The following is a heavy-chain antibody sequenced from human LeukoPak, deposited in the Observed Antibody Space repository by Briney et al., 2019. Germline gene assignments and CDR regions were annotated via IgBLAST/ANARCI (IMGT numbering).Heavy chain of an antibody. J-gene: IGHJ6*02. CDR1: GGTFSSYA. CDR2: IIPILGIA. D-gene: IGHD2-2*01. Sequence: ASVKVSCKASGGTFSSYAISWVRQAPGQGLEWMGRIIPILGIANYAQKFQGRVTITADKSTSTAYMELSSLRSEDTAVYYCARGSGAVPAAVRYYYYGMDVWGQGTTVTVSS. V-gene: IGHV1-69*04. CDR3: ARGSGAVPAAVRYYYYGMDV.